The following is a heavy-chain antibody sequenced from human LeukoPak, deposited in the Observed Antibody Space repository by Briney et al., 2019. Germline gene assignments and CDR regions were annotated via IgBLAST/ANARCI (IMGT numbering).Heavy chain of an antibody. V-gene: IGHV3-30*04. Sequence: GGSLRLSCAASGFFFSDHVMHWVRQAPGKGLEWVAVISFDSTSRYYADSVKGRFTISRDNSKNTLYLQMDSLRNEDTAMYYCARARRTGYAFGPQADWGQGTLVTVSS. CDR1: GFFFSDHV. CDR2: ISFDSTSR. D-gene: IGHD1-1*01. CDR3: ARARRTGYAFGPQAD. J-gene: IGHJ4*02.